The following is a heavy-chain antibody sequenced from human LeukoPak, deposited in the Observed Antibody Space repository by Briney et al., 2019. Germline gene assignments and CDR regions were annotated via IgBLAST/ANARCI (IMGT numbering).Heavy chain of an antibody. V-gene: IGHV3-43*02. J-gene: IGHJ4*02. CDR1: GFTLDDYA. Sequence: GGSLRLSCAASGFTLDDYALHWVRQAPGKGLEWVSLITGDGGSTHYADSVKGRFTISRDNSQNSLYLQMNSLRTEDTALYYCAKDYYRSGRFFDYWGQGTLVTVSS. CDR3: AKDYYRSGRFFDY. D-gene: IGHD3-10*01. CDR2: ITGDGGST.